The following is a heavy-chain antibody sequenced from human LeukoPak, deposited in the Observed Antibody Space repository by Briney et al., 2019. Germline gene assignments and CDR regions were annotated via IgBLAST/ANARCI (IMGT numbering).Heavy chain of an antibody. Sequence: GASVKVSCKASGGTFSSYAISWVRQAAGQGLEWMGGIIPIFGTANYAQKFQGRVTITADESTSTAYMELSSLRSEDTAVYYCARDSYYYDSSGYYLNNWFDPWGQGTLVTVSS. D-gene: IGHD3-22*01. CDR1: GGTFSSYA. V-gene: IGHV1-69*13. J-gene: IGHJ5*02. CDR3: ARDSYYYDSSGYYLNNWFDP. CDR2: IIPIFGTA.